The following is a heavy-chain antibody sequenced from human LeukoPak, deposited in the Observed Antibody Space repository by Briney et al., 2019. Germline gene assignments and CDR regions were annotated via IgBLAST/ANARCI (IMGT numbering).Heavy chain of an antibody. CDR3: ARELTYCSSTSCYDAFDI. J-gene: IGHJ3*02. CDR1: GGSISSYY. V-gene: IGHV4-59*01. D-gene: IGHD2-2*01. Sequence: SETLSLTCTVSGGSISSYYWSWIRQPPGKGLEWIGYIYYSGSTNYNPSLKSRVTISVDTSKNQFSLKLSSVTAADTAVYYCARELTYCSSTSCYDAFDIWGQGTMVTVSS. CDR2: IYYSGST.